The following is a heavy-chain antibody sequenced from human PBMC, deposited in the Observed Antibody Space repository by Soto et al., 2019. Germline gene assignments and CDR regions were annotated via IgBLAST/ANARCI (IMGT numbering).Heavy chain of an antibody. V-gene: IGHV4-31*03. J-gene: IGHJ5*02. CDR3: ARDRHSNWFDP. CDR2: IYYSGST. D-gene: IGHD4-4*01. Sequence: SETLSRSCPVSGGSISSGGYYWSWIRQHPGKGLEWIGYIYYSGSTYYNPSLKSRVTISVDTSKNQFSLKLSSVTAADTAVYYCARDRHSNWFDPWGQGTLVTVSS. CDR1: GGSISSGGYY.